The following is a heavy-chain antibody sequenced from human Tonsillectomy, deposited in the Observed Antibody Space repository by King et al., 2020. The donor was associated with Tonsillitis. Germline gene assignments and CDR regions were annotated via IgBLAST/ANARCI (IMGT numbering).Heavy chain of an antibody. V-gene: IGHV3-33*05. Sequence: VQLVESGGGVVQPGRSLSLSCAAFGFSFSSNGMHWVRQAPGKGLEWVAVISFDGSNKNYADSVKGRFTISRDNSNNTLFLHMNSLRAEDTAVYYCARERLYSSGWGIDYWGQGALLSVSS. J-gene: IGHJ4*02. D-gene: IGHD6-19*01. CDR2: ISFDGSNK. CDR3: ARERLYSSGWGIDY. CDR1: GFSFSSNG.